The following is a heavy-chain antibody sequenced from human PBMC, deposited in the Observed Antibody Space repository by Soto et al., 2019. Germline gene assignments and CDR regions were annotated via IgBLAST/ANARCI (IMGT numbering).Heavy chain of an antibody. J-gene: IGHJ4*02. CDR2: IGGSGDHT. D-gene: IGHD7-27*01. CDR1: GFTFSSYA. CDR3: AKGVLLTGVAYFDY. Sequence: EVQLLESGGGLVQPGGSLRLSCVASGFTFSSYAISWVRQAPGKGLEWVSNIGGSGDHTFYADSVKGRFTISRDNSKNTVHLQMNSLRAEDTAVYYCAKGVLLTGVAYFDYWGQGTLVTVSS. V-gene: IGHV3-23*01.